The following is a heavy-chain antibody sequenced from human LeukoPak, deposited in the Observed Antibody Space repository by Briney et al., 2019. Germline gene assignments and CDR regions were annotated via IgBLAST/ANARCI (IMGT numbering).Heavy chain of an antibody. CDR3: ARLLYCSSWYRGAFDY. CDR1: GGSFSGYY. Sequence: SETLSLTCAVYGGSFSGYYWSWIRQPPGKGLEWIGEINHSGSTNYNPSLKSRVTISVDTSKNQFSLKLSSVTAADTAVYYCARLLYCSSWYRGAFDYWGQGTLVTVSS. CDR2: INHSGST. V-gene: IGHV4-34*01. J-gene: IGHJ4*02. D-gene: IGHD6-13*01.